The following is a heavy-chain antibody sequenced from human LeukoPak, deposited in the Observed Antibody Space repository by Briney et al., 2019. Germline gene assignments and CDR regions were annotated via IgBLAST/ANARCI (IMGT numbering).Heavy chain of an antibody. CDR3: AKDGSSWNFDY. CDR1: GFTFSSYA. Sequence: GGSLRLSCAASGFTFSSYAMTWVRQAPGKGLEWVSAIGGSDTNTYYADSVKGRFTISRDNSKNTLYLQMNSLRPEDTAVYYCAKDGSSWNFDYWGQGTLVSVSS. J-gene: IGHJ4*02. V-gene: IGHV3-23*01. CDR2: IGGSDTNT. D-gene: IGHD6-13*01.